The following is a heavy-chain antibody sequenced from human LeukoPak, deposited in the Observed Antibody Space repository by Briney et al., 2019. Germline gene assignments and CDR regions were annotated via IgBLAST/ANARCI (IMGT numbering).Heavy chain of an antibody. Sequence: GGSLRLSCAASGFTFDDYGMSWVRQAPGKGLEWVSGINWNGGSTGYADSVKGRFTISRDNAKNSLYLQMSSLRAEDTALYYCARDQDIVVVPAAHWFDPWGQGTLVTVSS. CDR1: GFTFDDYG. D-gene: IGHD2-2*01. V-gene: IGHV3-20*04. CDR3: ARDQDIVVVPAAHWFDP. CDR2: INWNGGST. J-gene: IGHJ5*02.